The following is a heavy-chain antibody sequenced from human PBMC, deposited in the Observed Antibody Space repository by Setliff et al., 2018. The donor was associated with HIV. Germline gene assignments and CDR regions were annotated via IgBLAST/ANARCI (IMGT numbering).Heavy chain of an antibody. V-gene: IGHV2-70*04. D-gene: IGHD6-19*01. CDR1: GFALRTYGVR. CDR3: ARMRTDASGLFDY. J-gene: IGHJ4*02. Sequence: SGPTLVNPTQTLTLTCTFSGFALRTYGVRVNWIRQPPGKALEWLARIDWDDDKFYSTSLKTRLTISRDTSENQVVLTMTNMNPMDTATYYCARMRTDASGLFDYWGQG. CDR2: IDWDDDK.